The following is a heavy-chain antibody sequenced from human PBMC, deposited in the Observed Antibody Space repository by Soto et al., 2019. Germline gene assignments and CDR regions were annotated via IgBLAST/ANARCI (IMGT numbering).Heavy chain of an antibody. CDR3: ARVGSSGYYSGGSCSGYSGYYYYMDV. D-gene: IGHD2-15*01. CDR2: ISSSSSYI. CDR1: GFTFSSYS. Sequence: EVQLVESGGGLVKPGGSLRLSCAASGFTFSSYSMNWVRQAPGKGLEWVSSISSSSSYIYYADSVKGRFTISRDNAKNSLYLQMNSLRAEDTAVYYCARVGSSGYYSGGSCSGYSGYYYYMDVWGKGTTVTVSS. V-gene: IGHV3-21*01. J-gene: IGHJ6*03.